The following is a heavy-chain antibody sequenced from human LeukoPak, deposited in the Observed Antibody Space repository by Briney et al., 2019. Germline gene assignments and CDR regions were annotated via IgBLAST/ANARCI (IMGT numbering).Heavy chain of an antibody. Sequence: PGGSLRLSCAASGFTFSSYSINWVRQAPGKGLEWVSSISSSGSYMYYADSVKGRFTISRDNAKNSLYLQMNSLRAEDTAVYYCARDRMITIFGVVTLDAFDIWGQGTMVTVSS. J-gene: IGHJ3*02. CDR2: ISSSGSYM. D-gene: IGHD3-3*01. V-gene: IGHV3-21*01. CDR3: ARDRMITIFGVVTLDAFDI. CDR1: GFTFSSYS.